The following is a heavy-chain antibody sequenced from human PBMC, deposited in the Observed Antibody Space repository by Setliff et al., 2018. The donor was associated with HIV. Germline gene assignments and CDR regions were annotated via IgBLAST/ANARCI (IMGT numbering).Heavy chain of an antibody. V-gene: IGHV3-30*02. CDR3: AKDLLRPVVAFDI. D-gene: IGHD4-17*01. CDR1: GFTFSSHW. Sequence: GGSLRLSCAASGFTFSSHWMHWVRQAPGKGLEWVAFIRYDGSNKYYADSVKGRFTISRDNSKNTLYLQMNSLRAEDTAVYYCAKDLLRPVVAFDIWGQGTMVTVSS. CDR2: IRYDGSNK. J-gene: IGHJ3*02.